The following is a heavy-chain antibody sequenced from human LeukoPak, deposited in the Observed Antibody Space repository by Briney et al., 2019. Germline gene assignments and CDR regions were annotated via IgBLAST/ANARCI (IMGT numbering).Heavy chain of an antibody. CDR1: GYGFTSYW. Sequence: GESLKISCKGSGYGFTSYWIGWVRQMPGKGLEWMGIIYPGDSDTRYSPSFQGQVTISADKSISTAYLQWSSLKASDTAMYYCASTVRTYYYDSSGYYSAFDIWGQGTMVTVSS. CDR2: IYPGDSDT. V-gene: IGHV5-51*01. CDR3: ASTVRTYYYDSSGYYSAFDI. J-gene: IGHJ3*02. D-gene: IGHD3-22*01.